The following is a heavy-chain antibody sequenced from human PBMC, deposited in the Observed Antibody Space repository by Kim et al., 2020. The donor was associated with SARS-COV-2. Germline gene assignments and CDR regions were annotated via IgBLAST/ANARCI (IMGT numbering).Heavy chain of an antibody. Sequence: GGSLRLSCAASGFTFNNFWMSWVRQNPGRGLEWIGRIKRKTDGGTADYAAPVKGRFTISRDDSKNTLYLQMNSLKTEDTAVYYCTVSGVGGTSDFDSWGQGTLVTVSS. J-gene: IGHJ4*02. D-gene: IGHD1-26*01. CDR3: TVSGVGGTSDFDS. V-gene: IGHV3-15*01. CDR1: GFTFNNFW. CDR2: IKRKTDGGTA.